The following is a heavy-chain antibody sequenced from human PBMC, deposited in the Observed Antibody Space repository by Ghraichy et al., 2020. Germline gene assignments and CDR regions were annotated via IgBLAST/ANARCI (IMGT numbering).Heavy chain of an antibody. D-gene: IGHD2-21*02. CDR2: ISAYNGNT. J-gene: IGHJ3*02. CDR3: ARDEIVVVTAIPDDAFDI. V-gene: IGHV1-18*04. CDR1: GYTFTSYG. Sequence: ASVKVSCKASGYTFTSYGISWVRQAPGQGLEWMGWISAYNGNTNYAQKLQGRVTMTTDTSTSTAYMELRSLRSDDTAVYYCARDEIVVVTAIPDDAFDIWGQGTMVTVSS.